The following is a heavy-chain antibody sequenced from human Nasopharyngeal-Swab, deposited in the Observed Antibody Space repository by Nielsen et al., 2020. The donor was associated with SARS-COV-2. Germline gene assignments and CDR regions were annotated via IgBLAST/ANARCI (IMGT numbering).Heavy chain of an antibody. J-gene: IGHJ6*02. D-gene: IGHD3-3*01. CDR3: ARDITISGGYYYGMDV. V-gene: IGHV3-21*04. CDR1: GFTFSSYS. CDR2: ISSSSSYI. Sequence: GESLKISCAASGFTFSSYSMNWVRQAPGKGLEWVSSISSSSSYIYYADSVKGRFTISRHNSKNTLYLQMNSLRAEDTAVYYCARDITISGGYYYGMDVWGQGTTVTVSS.